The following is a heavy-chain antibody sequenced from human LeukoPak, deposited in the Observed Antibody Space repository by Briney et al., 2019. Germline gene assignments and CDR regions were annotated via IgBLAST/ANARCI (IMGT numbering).Heavy chain of an antibody. CDR3: ARDLSPSDYYDSSGYYP. CDR2: ISGSGRGGRT. J-gene: IGHJ5*02. CDR1: GFTFSGYA. D-gene: IGHD3-22*01. Sequence: GGSLRLSCAASGFTFSGYAMSWVRQAPGKGLEWVSGISGSGRGGRTYYADFVKGRFTISRDNAKNSLYLQMNSLRAEDTALYYCARDLSPSDYYDSSGYYPWGQGTLVTVSS. V-gene: IGHV3-23*01.